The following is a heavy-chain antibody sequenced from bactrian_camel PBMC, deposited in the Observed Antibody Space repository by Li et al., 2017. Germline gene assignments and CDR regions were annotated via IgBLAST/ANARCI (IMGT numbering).Heavy chain of an antibody. D-gene: IGHD3*01. V-gene: IGHV3S6*01. CDR1: GFTFSTYW. Sequence: VQLVESGGGLVQPGGSLRLSCAASGFTFSTYWMYWVRQAPGKGLEWVSSFHSDTGNTYYTTSVKGRFSISMDNSKNTLKLQMRGLQSADTALYYCTTGECRDGYCFQGVGPYWGRGTQVTVS. J-gene: IGHJ4*01. CDR3: TTGECRDGYCFQGVGPY. CDR2: FHSDTGNT.